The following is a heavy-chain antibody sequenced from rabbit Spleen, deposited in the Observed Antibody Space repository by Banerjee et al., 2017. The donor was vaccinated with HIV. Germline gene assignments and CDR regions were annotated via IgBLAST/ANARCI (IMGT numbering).Heavy chain of an antibody. Sequence: QQQLEESEGGLVKPGGTLTLTCKASGIDFSSDSYMCWVRQAPGKGLEWIACIEAGSSGFTYFASWAKGRFTISKTSSTTVTLQMTSLTAADTATYFCARDTSSSFSSYGMDLWGQGTLVTVS. V-gene: IGHV1S45*01. CDR2: IEAGSSGFT. J-gene: IGHJ6*01. D-gene: IGHD1-1*01. CDR3: ARDTSSSFSSYGMDL. CDR1: GIDFSSDSY.